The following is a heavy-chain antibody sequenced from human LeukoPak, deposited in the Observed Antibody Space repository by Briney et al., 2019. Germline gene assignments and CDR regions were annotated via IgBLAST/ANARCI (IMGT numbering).Heavy chain of an antibody. CDR1: GFTFSSYA. J-gene: IGHJ6*02. CDR3: ARDLRFLEWLPQDYYYGMDV. CDR2: ISGNGGST. V-gene: IGHV3-64*01. Sequence: PGGSLRLSCAASGFTFSSYAMHWVRQAPGKGLEYVSAISGNGGSTYYANSVKGRFTISRDNSKNTLYLQMNSLRAEDTAVYYCARDLRFLEWLPQDYYYGMDVWGQGTTVTVSS. D-gene: IGHD3-3*01.